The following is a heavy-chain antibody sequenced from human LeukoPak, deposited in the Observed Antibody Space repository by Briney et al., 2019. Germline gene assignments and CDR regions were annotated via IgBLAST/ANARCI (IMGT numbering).Heavy chain of an antibody. CDR3: ARADCGGDCYPSTYFDY. CDR2: INPSGGST. CDR1: GYTFTSYY. Sequence: ASVKVSCKASGYTFTSYYMHWVRQVPGQGLEWMGIINPSGGSTSYAQKFQGRVTMTRDTSTSTVYMELSSLRSEDTAVYYCARADCGGDCYPSTYFDYWGQGTLVTVSS. J-gene: IGHJ4*02. D-gene: IGHD2-21*01. V-gene: IGHV1-46*01.